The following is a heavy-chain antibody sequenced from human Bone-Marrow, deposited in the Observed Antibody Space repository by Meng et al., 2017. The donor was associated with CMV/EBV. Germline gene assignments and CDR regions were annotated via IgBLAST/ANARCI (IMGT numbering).Heavy chain of an antibody. CDR3: ARDSSSSGWYSGLDY. CDR2: FDPEDGET. CDR1: GYTLTELS. D-gene: IGHD6-19*01. V-gene: IGHV1-24*01. Sequence: ASVKVSCKVSGYTLTELSMHWVRQAPGKGLEWMGGFDPEDGETIYAQKFQGRVTMTTDTSTSTAYMELRSLRSDDTAVYYCARDSSSSGWYSGLDYWGQGTLATVSS. J-gene: IGHJ4*02.